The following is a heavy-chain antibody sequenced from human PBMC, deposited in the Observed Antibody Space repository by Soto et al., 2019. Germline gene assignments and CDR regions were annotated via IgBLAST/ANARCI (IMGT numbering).Heavy chain of an antibody. D-gene: IGHD3-3*01. J-gene: IGHJ3*02. CDR1: GGSISSGDYY. CDR2: IYYSGST. V-gene: IGHV4-30-4*01. CDR3: ARDLAYYDFWSRYLYAFDI. Sequence: PSETLSLTCTVSGGSISSGDYYWSWIRQPPXKGLEWIGYIYYSGSTYYNPSLKSRVTISVDTSKNQFSLKLSSVTAADTAVYYCARDLAYYDFWSRYLYAFDIWGQGTMVTVSS.